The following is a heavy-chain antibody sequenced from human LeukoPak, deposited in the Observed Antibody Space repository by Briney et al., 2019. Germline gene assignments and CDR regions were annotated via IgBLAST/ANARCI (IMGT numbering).Heavy chain of an antibody. Sequence: PSETLSLTCTVSGGSISSGSYYWSWIRRPAGKGLEWIGRIYTSGSTNYNPSLKSRVTISVDTSKNQFSLKLSSVTAADTAVYYCARSTDSSGYYQRYFDYWGQGTLVTVSS. D-gene: IGHD3-22*01. CDR3: ARSTDSSGYYQRYFDY. CDR2: IYTSGST. V-gene: IGHV4-61*02. CDR1: GGSISSGSYY. J-gene: IGHJ4*02.